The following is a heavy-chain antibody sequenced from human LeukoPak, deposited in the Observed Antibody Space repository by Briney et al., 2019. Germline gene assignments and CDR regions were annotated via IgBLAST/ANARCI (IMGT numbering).Heavy chain of an antibody. V-gene: IGHV6-1*01. Sequence: SQTLSLTCAISGDSVSSYSAAWTWIRQSPARGLEWLGRTYYSSKWYNDYALSVKSRITISPDTSKNQFSLLLNSGTLEDTALYYCAREDSSGSNGFDIWGQGTMVTVSS. D-gene: IGHD3-22*01. CDR2: TYYSSKWYN. CDR3: AREDSSGSNGFDI. J-gene: IGHJ3*02. CDR1: GDSVSSYSAA.